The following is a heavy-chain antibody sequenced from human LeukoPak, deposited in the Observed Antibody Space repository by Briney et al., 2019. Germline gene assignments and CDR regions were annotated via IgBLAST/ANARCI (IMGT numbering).Heavy chain of an antibody. CDR2: IDPSGGST. Sequence: GASVKVSCKASGYTFTGYYMHWVRQAPGQGLEWMGKIDPSGGSTRYAQKFQGRVNMTRDISTSTVYMELSSLRSEDTAVYYCATGAGTTGNWGQGTLVTVSS. CDR3: ATGAGTTGN. CDR1: GYTFTGYY. V-gene: IGHV1-46*01. D-gene: IGHD1-1*01. J-gene: IGHJ4*02.